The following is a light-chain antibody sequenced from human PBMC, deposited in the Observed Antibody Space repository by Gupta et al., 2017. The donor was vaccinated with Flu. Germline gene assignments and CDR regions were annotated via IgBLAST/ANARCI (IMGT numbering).Light chain of an antibody. V-gene: IGLV3-21*03. CDR3: QASDSLRNHVV. CDR1: KVWSNS. Sequence: GKTARITCGGDKVWSNSVHWYQQKPAQEPVWVVVYDSDRPSGIAERFSCYNTGNNATSRTINVEAGDEADDYCQASDSLRNHVVFGGGTKVTVL. CDR2: YDS. J-gene: IGLJ2*01.